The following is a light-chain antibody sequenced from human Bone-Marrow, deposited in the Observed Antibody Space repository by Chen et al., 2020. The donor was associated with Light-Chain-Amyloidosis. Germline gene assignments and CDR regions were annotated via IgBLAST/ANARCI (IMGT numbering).Light chain of an antibody. CDR3: QVWDTSSDHPV. CDR2: DDS. Sequence: SDVPTQPSPGALVSGQTATLTRRGTNIGSRTVHWYQQKPGQAPVVVVYDDSDRPSGIPPRFSGSNYGNTATLPISRVADGDDAADYCQVWDTSSDHPVFGGGTKVTVL. J-gene: IGLJ2*01. V-gene: IGLV3-21*02. CDR1: NIGSRT.